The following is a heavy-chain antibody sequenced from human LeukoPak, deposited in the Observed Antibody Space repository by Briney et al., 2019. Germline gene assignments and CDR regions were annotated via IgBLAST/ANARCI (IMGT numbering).Heavy chain of an antibody. CDR1: GFTFSTYG. V-gene: IGHV3-33*01. Sequence: ARSLRLSCAPSGFTFSTYGIHWVRQAPGKGLEWVAAIWPDGSYKYYADSVKGRFTISRDNSKNTVYLQMNTLRDQDTAVYYCARAVGPFDYWGQGTLVTVSS. CDR2: IWPDGSYK. D-gene: IGHD3-16*01. J-gene: IGHJ4*02. CDR3: ARAVGPFDY.